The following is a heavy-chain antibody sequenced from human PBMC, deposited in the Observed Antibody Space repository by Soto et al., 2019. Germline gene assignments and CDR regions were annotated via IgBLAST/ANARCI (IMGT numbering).Heavy chain of an antibody. Sequence: QVQLVESGGGVVQPGRSLRLSCAASGFTFSRYGMHWVRQAPGKGLEWVAAIWYDGSNIYYEDSVKGRFTISRDKSKNTLYLHMNSLRVEDTAVYYCARDDLGCRGGDGPIWGMDVWGQGTTFTVSS. V-gene: IGHV3-33*01. CDR3: ARDDLGCRGGDGPIWGMDV. CDR1: GFTFSRYG. J-gene: IGHJ6*02. CDR2: IWYDGSNI. D-gene: IGHD2-21*02.